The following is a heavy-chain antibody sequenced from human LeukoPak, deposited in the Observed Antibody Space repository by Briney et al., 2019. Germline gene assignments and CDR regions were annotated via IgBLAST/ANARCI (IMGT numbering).Heavy chain of an antibody. Sequence: PSETLSLTCTVSGGSISSAKYYWIWIRQPAGKGLEWIGRIYSSGSTNYNPSLKSRVTILLDMSKNRFSLDLSSVTAADTAFYYCARVGVAAGFDYWGQGTLVTVSS. D-gene: IGHD6-13*01. J-gene: IGHJ4*02. CDR3: ARVGVAAGFDY. V-gene: IGHV4-61*02. CDR1: GGSISSAKYY. CDR2: IYSSGST.